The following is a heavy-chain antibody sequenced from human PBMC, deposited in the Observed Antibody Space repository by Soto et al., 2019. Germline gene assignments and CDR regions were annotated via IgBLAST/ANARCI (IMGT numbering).Heavy chain of an antibody. CDR2: INPNSGGT. CDR1: GYTFTGYY. CDR3: ARAGARRGWSYYMDV. J-gene: IGHJ6*03. Sequence: ASVKVSCKASGYTFTGYYMHWVRQAPGQGLEWMGWINPNSGGTNYAQKFQGWVTMTRDTSIGTAYMELSRLRSDDTAVYYCARAGARRGWSYYMDVWGKGTTVTVSS. D-gene: IGHD2-15*01. V-gene: IGHV1-2*04.